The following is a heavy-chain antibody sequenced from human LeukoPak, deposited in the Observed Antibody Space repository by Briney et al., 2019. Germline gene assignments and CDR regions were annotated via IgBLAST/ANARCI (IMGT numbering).Heavy chain of an antibody. D-gene: IGHD5-18*01. Sequence: GGSLRLSCAAPGFTFSDYYMSWIRQAPGKGLEWVSYISSSGSTIYYADSVKGRFTISRDNAKNSLYLQMNSLRAEDTAVYYCARGRTRDTAMPSGYWGQGTLVTVSS. J-gene: IGHJ4*02. CDR3: ARGRTRDTAMPSGY. CDR2: ISSSGSTI. V-gene: IGHV3-11*01. CDR1: GFTFSDYY.